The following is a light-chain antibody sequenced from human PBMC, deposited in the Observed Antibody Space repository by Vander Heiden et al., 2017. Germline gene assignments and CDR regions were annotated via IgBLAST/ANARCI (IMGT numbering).Light chain of an antibody. Sequence: QSVLTQPPSASGTPGQRVTIPCSGSNSNIGSNAVNWYQQVPGTAPKLLIYAINQRPSGVPDRFSGSKSGTSASLAISGLQSEDEADYCCAAWDDSLNGHVVFGGGTKLTVL. J-gene: IGLJ2*01. CDR2: AIN. CDR3: AAWDDSLNGHVV. V-gene: IGLV1-44*01. CDR1: NSNIGSNA.